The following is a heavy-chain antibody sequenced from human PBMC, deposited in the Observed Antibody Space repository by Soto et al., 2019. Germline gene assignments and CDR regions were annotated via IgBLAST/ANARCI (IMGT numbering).Heavy chain of an antibody. V-gene: IGHV3-30*18. J-gene: IGHJ4*02. D-gene: IGHD6-13*01. Sequence: QVQLVESGGGVVQPGRSLRLSCAASGFTFSSSGMHWVRQAPGKGLEWVAVISYDGSNKYYADSVKGRFTISRDNSKNTLYLQMNSLRAEDTAVYYCANGDPGIAAAGPWWGQGTLVTVSS. CDR2: ISYDGSNK. CDR3: ANGDPGIAAAGPW. CDR1: GFTFSSSG.